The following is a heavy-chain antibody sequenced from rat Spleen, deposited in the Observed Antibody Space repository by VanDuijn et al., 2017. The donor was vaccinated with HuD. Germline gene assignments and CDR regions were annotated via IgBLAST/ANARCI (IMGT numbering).Heavy chain of an antibody. D-gene: IGHD1-1*01. CDR2: IWGNGNT. Sequence: QVQLKESGPGLVQPSQTLSLTCTVSGFSLTNYDVYWVRQPPGKGLEWMGAIWGNGNTHYNSALKSRLSISRDTSENQVFLKMNSLQTEDTAIYFCTRSTTVDWYFDFWGPGIMVTVSS. V-gene: IGHV2-13*01. J-gene: IGHJ1*01. CDR1: GFSLTNYD. CDR3: TRSTTVDWYFDF.